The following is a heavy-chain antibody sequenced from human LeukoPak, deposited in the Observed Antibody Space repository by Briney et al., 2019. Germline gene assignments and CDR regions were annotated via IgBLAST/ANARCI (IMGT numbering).Heavy chain of an antibody. CDR2: ISYDGSKK. J-gene: IGHJ4*02. V-gene: IGHV3-30*18. CDR1: GFTFSSYG. D-gene: IGHD3-10*01. CDR3: AKDAWAMVRGVIG. Sequence: PGRSLRLSCAASGFTFSSYGMHWVRQAPGKGLEWVAVISYDGSKKYYADSVKGRFTISRDNYKNTLYLQMNSLRAEDTAVYYCAKDAWAMVRGVIGWGQGTLVTVSS.